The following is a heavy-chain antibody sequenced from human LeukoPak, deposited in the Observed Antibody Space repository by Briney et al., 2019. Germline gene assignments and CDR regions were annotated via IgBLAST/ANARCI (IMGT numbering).Heavy chain of an antibody. Sequence: GGSLRLSCAASGFTFSSYEMNWVRQAPGKGLEWVSLISSSGSTIYYADSVKGRFTISRDNAKNSLRLQVNSLRAEDTAVYYCARKGYYYYVMDVWGQGTTVTVSS. CDR1: GFTFSSYE. CDR3: ARKGYYYYVMDV. J-gene: IGHJ6*02. CDR2: ISSSGSTI. V-gene: IGHV3-48*03.